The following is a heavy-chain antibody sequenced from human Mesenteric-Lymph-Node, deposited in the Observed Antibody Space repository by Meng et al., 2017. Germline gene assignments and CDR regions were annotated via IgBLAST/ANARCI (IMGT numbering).Heavy chain of an antibody. CDR3: AKGSAASGSLKYYLDL. V-gene: IGHV3-21*04. J-gene: IGHJ4*02. D-gene: IGHD3-10*01. Sequence: GESLKISCAASGFTFSSYSMNWVRQAPGKGLEWVSSISSSSSYIYYADSVKGRFTISRDNSKNTLYLQMNSLGAEDTAVFYCAKGSAASGSLKYYLDLWGQGTLVTVSS. CDR2: ISSSSSYI. CDR1: GFTFSSYS.